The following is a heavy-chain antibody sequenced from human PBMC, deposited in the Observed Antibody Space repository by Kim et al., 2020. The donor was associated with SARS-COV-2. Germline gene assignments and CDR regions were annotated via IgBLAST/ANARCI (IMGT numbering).Heavy chain of an antibody. CDR1: GGSISSYY. Sequence: SETLSLTCTVSGGSISSYYWSWIRQPPGKGLEWIGYIYYSGSTNYNPSLKSRVTISVDTSKNQFSLKLSSVTAADTAVYYCAGLGDSSGYRAWGQGTLVTVSS. V-gene: IGHV4-59*01. D-gene: IGHD3-22*01. J-gene: IGHJ5*02. CDR3: AGLGDSSGYRA. CDR2: IYYSGST.